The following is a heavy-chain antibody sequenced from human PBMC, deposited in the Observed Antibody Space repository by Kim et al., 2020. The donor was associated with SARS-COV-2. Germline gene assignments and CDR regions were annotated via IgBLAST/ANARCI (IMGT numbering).Heavy chain of an antibody. CDR3: ARALRIAAAGTQNWFDP. V-gene: IGHV7-4-1*02. D-gene: IGHD6-13*01. CDR2: INTNTGNP. J-gene: IGHJ5*02. Sequence: ASVKVSCKASGYTFTSYAMNWVRQAPGQGLEWMGWINTNTGNPTYAQGFTGRFVFSLDTSVSTAYLQISSLKAEDTAVYYCARALRIAAAGTQNWFDPWGQGTLVTVSS. CDR1: GYTFTSYA.